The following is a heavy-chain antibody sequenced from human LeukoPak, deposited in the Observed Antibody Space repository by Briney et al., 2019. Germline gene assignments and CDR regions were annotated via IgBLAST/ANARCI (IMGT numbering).Heavy chain of an antibody. Sequence: PGGSLRLSCAASGFTFSSYWMSWVRQAPGKGLEWVANIKQDGSEKYYVDSVKGRSTISRDNSKNTLFLQMNSLRTEDAAVYYCARDPETVTPRVFDYWGQGTLVTVPS. CDR3: ARDPETVTPRVFDY. CDR2: IKQDGSEK. V-gene: IGHV3-7*01. D-gene: IGHD4-17*01. J-gene: IGHJ4*02. CDR1: GFTFSSYW.